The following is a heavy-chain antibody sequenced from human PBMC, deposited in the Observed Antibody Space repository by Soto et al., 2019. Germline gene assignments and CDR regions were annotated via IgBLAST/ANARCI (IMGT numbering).Heavy chain of an antibody. CDR2: IIPSFGTA. CDR3: ARDLRIVVVPAAMRLSAFDI. D-gene: IGHD2-2*01. Sequence: SVKVSCKASGGTFSSYAISWVRQAPGQGLEWMGGIIPSFGTANYAQKFQGRVTITADASTSTAYMELSSLRSEDTAVYYCARDLRIVVVPAAMRLSAFDIWGQGTMVTVSS. J-gene: IGHJ3*02. V-gene: IGHV1-69*13. CDR1: GGTFSSYA.